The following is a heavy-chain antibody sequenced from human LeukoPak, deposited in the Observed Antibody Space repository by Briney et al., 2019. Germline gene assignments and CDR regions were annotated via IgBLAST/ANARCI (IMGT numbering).Heavy chain of an antibody. CDR3: ARVRWELFEYYFDY. Sequence: GGSLRLSCAASGFTVSSNYMSWVRQAPGKGLEWVSVIYSGGSTYYADSVKGRFTISRDNSKNTLYLQMNSLRAEDTAVYYCARVRWELFEYYFDYWGQGTLVTVSS. CDR2: IYSGGST. V-gene: IGHV3-53*01. J-gene: IGHJ4*02. D-gene: IGHD1-26*01. CDR1: GFTVSSNY.